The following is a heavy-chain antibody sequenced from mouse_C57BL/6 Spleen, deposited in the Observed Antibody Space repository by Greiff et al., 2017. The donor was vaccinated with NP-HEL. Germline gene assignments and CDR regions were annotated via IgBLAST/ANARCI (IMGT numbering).Heavy chain of an antibody. CDR1: GYTFTSYW. J-gene: IGHJ1*03. V-gene: IGHV1-61*01. Sequence: QVQLQQSGAELVRPGSSVKLSCKASGYTFTSYWMDWVKQRPGQGPEWIGNIYPSDSETHYNQKFKDKATLTVDKSSSTAYMQLSSLTSEDSAVYYCARDHYYGSGGYFDVWGTGTTVTVSS. CDR3: ARDHYYGSGGYFDV. D-gene: IGHD1-1*01. CDR2: IYPSDSET.